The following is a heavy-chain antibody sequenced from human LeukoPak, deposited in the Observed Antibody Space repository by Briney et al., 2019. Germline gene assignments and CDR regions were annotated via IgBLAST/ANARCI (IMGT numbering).Heavy chain of an antibody. J-gene: IGHJ4*02. V-gene: IGHV1-69*05. D-gene: IGHD2-2*02. CDR3: ARDGRRAVPGYCSSTSCYTSRRLYN. CDR1: GGTFSSYA. Sequence: GASVKVSCKASGGTFSSYAISWVRQAPGQGLEWMGGIIPIFGTANYAQKFQGRVTITTDESTSTAYMELSSLRSEDTAVYYCARDGRRAVPGYCSSTSCYTSRRLYNWGQGTLVTVSS. CDR2: IIPIFGTA.